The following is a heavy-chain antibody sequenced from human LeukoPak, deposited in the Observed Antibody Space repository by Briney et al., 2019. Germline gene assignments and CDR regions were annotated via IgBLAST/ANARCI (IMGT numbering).Heavy chain of an antibody. CDR3: AAQEGHWPGYFDY. V-gene: IGHV3-21*01. CDR2: ISSDSNYI. D-gene: IGHD1-1*01. CDR1: GFTFSSYS. Sequence: PGGSLRLSCAASGFTFSSYSINWVRQAPGKGLEWVSSISSDSNYIYYADSVKGRFTISRDNAKNSLFLQMNSLRAEDTAVYYCAAQEGHWPGYFDYWGQGTLVTVSS. J-gene: IGHJ4*02.